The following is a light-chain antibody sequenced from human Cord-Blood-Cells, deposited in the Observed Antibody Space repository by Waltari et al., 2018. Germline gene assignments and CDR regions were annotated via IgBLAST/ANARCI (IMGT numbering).Light chain of an antibody. J-gene: IGKJ2*01. CDR3: QQYNSYSPT. V-gene: IGKV1-5*01. CDR1: QSISSW. Sequence: DIQMTQSPSTLSASVGDSATITCRASQSISSWVAWYQQKPGKAPKLLIYDASSLESGVPSRFSGSGSGTEFTLTISSLQPDDFATYYCQQYNSYSPTFGQGTKLEIK. CDR2: DAS.